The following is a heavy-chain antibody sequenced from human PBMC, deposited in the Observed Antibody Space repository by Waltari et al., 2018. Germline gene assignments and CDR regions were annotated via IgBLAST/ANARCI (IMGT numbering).Heavy chain of an antibody. Sequence: EVQLVESGGGLVQPGGSLSLSCAASGFTFIPYRMHWVRQAPGKGLVWVSLINADGRATLYADSVKGRFTMSRDNAKDTLYLQMNSLRGEDTAVYYCAIQISGVVFWGQGTLVTVSS. D-gene: IGHD3-3*01. CDR3: AIQISGVVF. CDR2: INADGRAT. V-gene: IGHV3-74*01. J-gene: IGHJ4*02. CDR1: GFTFIPYR.